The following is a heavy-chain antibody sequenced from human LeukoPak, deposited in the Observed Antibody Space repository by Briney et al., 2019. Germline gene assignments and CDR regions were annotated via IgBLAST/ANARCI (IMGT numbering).Heavy chain of an antibody. CDR2: IYYSGST. Sequence: SETLSLTCTVSGGSISTYYWSWIRQPPGKGLQWMGYIYYSGSTTYNPSLMSRVTISVDTSKNQVSLKLTSVTAANTAVYYCARHQQWLAEFDYWGQGTLVTVSS. CDR3: ARHQQWLAEFDY. J-gene: IGHJ4*02. CDR1: GGSISTYY. D-gene: IGHD6-19*01. V-gene: IGHV4-59*08.